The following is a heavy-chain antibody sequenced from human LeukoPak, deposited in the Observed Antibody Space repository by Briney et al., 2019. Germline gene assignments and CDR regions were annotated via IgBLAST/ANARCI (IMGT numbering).Heavy chain of an antibody. Sequence: GASVKVSCKASGHTFTSYDINWVRQATGQGLEWMGWMNPNSGNTGYAQKFQGRVTMTRNTSISTAYMELSSLRSEDTAVYYCARGPYYYDSSGYEFDYWGQGTLVTVSS. J-gene: IGHJ4*02. V-gene: IGHV1-8*01. CDR2: MNPNSGNT. D-gene: IGHD3-22*01. CDR3: ARGPYYYDSSGYEFDY. CDR1: GHTFTSYD.